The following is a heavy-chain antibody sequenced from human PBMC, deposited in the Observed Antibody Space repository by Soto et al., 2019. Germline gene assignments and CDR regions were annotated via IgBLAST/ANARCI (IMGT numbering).Heavy chain of an antibody. CDR1: GYSFTSYW. CDR3: ARIGYYDSSGYSRPFDY. CDR2: IYPGDSDT. V-gene: IGHV5-51*01. J-gene: IGHJ4*02. Sequence: PGESLKISCKGSGYSFTSYWIGWVRQMPGKGLEWMGIIYPGDSDTRYSPSFQGQVSISADKSISTAYLQWSSLKASDTAMYYCARIGYYDSSGYSRPFDYWGQGTLVTVSS. D-gene: IGHD3-22*01.